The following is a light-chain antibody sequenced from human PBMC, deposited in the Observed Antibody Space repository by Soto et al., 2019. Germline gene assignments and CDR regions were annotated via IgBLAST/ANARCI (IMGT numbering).Light chain of an antibody. V-gene: IGLV1-44*01. J-gene: IGLJ2*01. CDR1: SSNIGSNT. CDR2: SNN. Sequence: QSVLTQPPSASGTPGQRDTISCSGSSSNIGSNTVNWYQQLPGTAPKLLIYSNNQRPSGVPDRFSGSKSGTSASLAISGLQSEDEADYYCAAWDDSLMGVFGGGTKVTVL. CDR3: AAWDDSLMGV.